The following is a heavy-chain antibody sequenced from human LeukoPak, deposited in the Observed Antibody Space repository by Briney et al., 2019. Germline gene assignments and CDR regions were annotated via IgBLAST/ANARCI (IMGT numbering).Heavy chain of an antibody. Sequence: GGSLRLSCAASGFTFSSYSMNWVRQAPGKGLEWVSYISSSGSTIYYADSVKGRFTISRDNAKKSLYLQMNSLRAEDTAVYYCARDVWGRPLGYWGQGTLVTVSS. CDR3: ARDVWGRPLGY. D-gene: IGHD3-16*01. CDR2: ISSSGSTI. V-gene: IGHV3-48*04. CDR1: GFTFSSYS. J-gene: IGHJ4*02.